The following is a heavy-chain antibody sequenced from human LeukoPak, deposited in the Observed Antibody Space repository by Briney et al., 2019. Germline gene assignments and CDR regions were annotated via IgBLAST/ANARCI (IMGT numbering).Heavy chain of an antibody. CDR3: ARDEVTY. CDR2: IKEDGSEK. CDR1: GFTFSSQR. V-gene: IGHV3-7*01. Sequence: GGSLRGSCAAPGFTFSSQRMSWLRQTPGKGLEWVAHIKEDGSEKYYVDSVKGRFAISRDNAKNSLYLQVNSLRSKDTAVYYCARDEVTYWGQGILVTVSS. J-gene: IGHJ4*02.